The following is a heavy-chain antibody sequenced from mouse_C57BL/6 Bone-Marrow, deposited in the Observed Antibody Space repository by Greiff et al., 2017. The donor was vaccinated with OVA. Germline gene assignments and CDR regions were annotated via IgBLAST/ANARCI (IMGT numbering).Heavy chain of an antibody. Sequence: QVQLQQSGAELVKPGASVKLSCKASGYTFTSYWMHWVKQRPGQGLEWIGMIHPNSGSTNYNEKFKSKATLTVDKSSSTAYMQLSSLTSEDSAVYYCARSLTTVVAPYAMDYWGQGTSVTVSS. CDR3: ARSLTTVVAPYAMDY. V-gene: IGHV1-64*01. CDR1: GYTFTSYW. J-gene: IGHJ4*01. D-gene: IGHD1-1*01. CDR2: IHPNSGST.